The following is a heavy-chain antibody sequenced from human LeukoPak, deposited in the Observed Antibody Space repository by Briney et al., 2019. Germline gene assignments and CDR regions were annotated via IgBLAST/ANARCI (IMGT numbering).Heavy chain of an antibody. V-gene: IGHV4-30-2*01. J-gene: IGHJ4*02. CDR1: GGSISSGGYS. CDR2: IYHSGST. CDR3: ARGGGPTPFDY. Sequence: PSQTLSLTCAVSGGSISSGGYSWSWIRQPPGKGLEWIGYIYHSGSTYYNPSLKSRVTTSVDRSKNQFSLKLSSVTAADTAVYYCARGGGPTPFDYWGQGTLVTVSS. D-gene: IGHD2-15*01.